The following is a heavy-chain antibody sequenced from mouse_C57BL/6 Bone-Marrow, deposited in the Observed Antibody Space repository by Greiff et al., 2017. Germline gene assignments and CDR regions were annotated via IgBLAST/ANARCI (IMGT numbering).Heavy chain of an antibody. CDR1: GFNIKDDY. V-gene: IGHV14-4*01. D-gene: IGHD2-3*01. Sequence: EVQLQQSGAELVRPGASVKLSCTASGFNIKDDYIHWVKQRPEQGLEWIGWIDPEIGDTEYASKFQGKATITSDTSSNTAYLQLSSLTSEDNAVYYCSSIDGNYFDFWGQGTPLTVAS. J-gene: IGHJ2*01. CDR3: SSIDGNYFDF. CDR2: IDPEIGDT.